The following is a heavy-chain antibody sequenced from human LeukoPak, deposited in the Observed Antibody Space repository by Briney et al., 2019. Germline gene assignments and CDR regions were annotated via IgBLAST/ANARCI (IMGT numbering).Heavy chain of an antibody. CDR1: GFTFSSYA. V-gene: IGHV3-23*01. Sequence: PGGSLRLSCAASGFTFSSYAMSWVRQAPGKGLEWGSAISGSGGSTCYADSVKGRFTISRDNSKNTLHLQMNSLRAKDMAVYYCAKGRILWFGELPDYWGQGTLVTVPS. CDR2: ISGSGGST. J-gene: IGHJ4*02. D-gene: IGHD3-10*01. CDR3: AKGRILWFGELPDY.